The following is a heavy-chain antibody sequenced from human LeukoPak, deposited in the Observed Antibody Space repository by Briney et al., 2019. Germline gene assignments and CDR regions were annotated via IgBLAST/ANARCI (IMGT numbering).Heavy chain of an antibody. CDR1: GFTFSNYA. CDR2: ISAGGGST. J-gene: IGHJ4*02. D-gene: IGHD3-22*01. CDR3: ARNYDSSGYGDY. Sequence: GGSLRLSCAASGFTFSNYAMSWVRQAPGKGLEWVSGISAGGGSTYYADSVKGRFTISRDNSKNTLYLQMNSLRVEDTAVYYCARNYDSSGYGDYWGQGTLVTVSS. V-gene: IGHV3-23*01.